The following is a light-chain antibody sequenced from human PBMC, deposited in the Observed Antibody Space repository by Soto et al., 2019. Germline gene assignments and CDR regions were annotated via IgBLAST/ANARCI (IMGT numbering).Light chain of an antibody. V-gene: IGKV3-15*01. CDR3: QHYDNWWT. Sequence: EIVLTQSPATLSVSPGERVTLSCRASQSVNTILAWYQQKPGQAPRLLIYGASTRATGIPARFRGSGSGTEFTLTISSLQSEDFAVYYCQHYDNWWTFGQGTKVEIK. CDR1: QSVNTI. CDR2: GAS. J-gene: IGKJ1*01.